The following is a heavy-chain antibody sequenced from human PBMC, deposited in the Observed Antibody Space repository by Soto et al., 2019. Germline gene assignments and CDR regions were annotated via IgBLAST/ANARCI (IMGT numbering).Heavy chain of an antibody. CDR2: INHSGST. D-gene: IGHD2-15*01. CDR3: ARVIVVVVAAEFDC. CDR1: GFYIISTSYY. Sequence: SETLSLTCPVSGFYIISTSYYWGWIRQPPGKGLEWIGGINHSGSTNYNPSLKSRVTISVDTSKNQFSLKLSSVTAVDTAVYYCARVIVVVVAAEFDCWGQGTLVTVSS. V-gene: IGHV4-39*07. J-gene: IGHJ4*02.